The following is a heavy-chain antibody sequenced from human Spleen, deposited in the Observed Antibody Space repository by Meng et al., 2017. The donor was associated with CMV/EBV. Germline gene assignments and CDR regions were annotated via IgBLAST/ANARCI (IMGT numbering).Heavy chain of an antibody. V-gene: IGHV5-51*01. D-gene: IGHD6-13*01. CDR2: IYPGDSDT. CDR1: GYSFTSYW. Sequence: GESLKISCKGSGYSFTSYWIGWVRQMPGKGLEWMGIIYPGDSDTRYSPSFQGQVTISADKSISTAYLQWSSLKASDTAMYYCARQEGGRSSWYVNWFDPWGQGTLVTVSS. J-gene: IGHJ5*02. CDR3: ARQEGGRSSWYVNWFDP.